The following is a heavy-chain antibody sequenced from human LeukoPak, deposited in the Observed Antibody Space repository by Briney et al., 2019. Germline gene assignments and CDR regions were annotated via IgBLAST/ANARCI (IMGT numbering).Heavy chain of an antibody. CDR1: GFTFSSYA. V-gene: IGHV3-30-3*01. Sequence: GGSLRLSCAASGFTFSSYAMHWVRQAPGKGLEWVAVISYDGSNKYYADSVKGRFTISRDNSKNTLYLQMNSLGAEDTAVYYCARDQGVWGQGTLVTVSS. D-gene: IGHD3-10*01. J-gene: IGHJ4*02. CDR3: ARDQGV. CDR2: ISYDGSNK.